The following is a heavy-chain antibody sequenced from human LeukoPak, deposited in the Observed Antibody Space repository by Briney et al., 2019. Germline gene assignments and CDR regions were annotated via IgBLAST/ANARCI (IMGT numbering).Heavy chain of an antibody. Sequence: ASVKVSCKASGYTFTSYAMHWVRQAPGQRLEWMGWINAGNGSTKYSQKFQGRVTITRDTSASTAYMELSSLRSEDTAVYYCAREGLLRYFDSSFDYWGQGTLVTVSS. CDR3: AREGLLRYFDSSFDY. D-gene: IGHD3-9*01. CDR1: GYTFTSYA. CDR2: INAGNGST. J-gene: IGHJ4*02. V-gene: IGHV1-3*01.